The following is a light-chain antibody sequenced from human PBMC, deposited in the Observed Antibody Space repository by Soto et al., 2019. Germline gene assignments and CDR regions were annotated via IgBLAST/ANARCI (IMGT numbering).Light chain of an antibody. J-gene: IGLJ2*01. V-gene: IGLV2-11*01. Sequence: QSALTQPRSVSGSPGQSVTISCTGTSSDVGGYNYVSWYQQHPGKAPKLMIYDVSKRPSGVPDRFSGSKSGNTASLTISGLQAEDEADYYCCSYAGSYTFFVFGGGTKVTVL. CDR1: SSDVGGYNY. CDR2: DVS. CDR3: CSYAGSYTFFV.